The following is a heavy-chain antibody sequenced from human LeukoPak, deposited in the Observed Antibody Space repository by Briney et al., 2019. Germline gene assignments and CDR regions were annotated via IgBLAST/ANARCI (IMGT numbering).Heavy chain of an antibody. CDR2: IYYSGST. CDR1: GGSISSSSYY. D-gene: IGHD1-26*01. CDR3: ARLGRVSGSYYEFDY. Sequence: PSETLSLTCTVSGGSISSSSYYWGWIRQPPGKGLEWIGSIYYSGSTYYNPSLKSRVTISVDTSKNQFSLKLSSVTAADTAVYYCARLGRVSGSYYEFDYWGQGTLVTVSS. J-gene: IGHJ4*02. V-gene: IGHV4-39*01.